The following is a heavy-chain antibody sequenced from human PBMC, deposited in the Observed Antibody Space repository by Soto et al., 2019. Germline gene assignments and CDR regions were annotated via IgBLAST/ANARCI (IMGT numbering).Heavy chain of an antibody. J-gene: IGHJ4*02. Sequence: QVQLQESGPGLVKPSQTLSLTCTVSGGSISSGGYYWSWIRQHPGKGLEWIGHIYYSGSTYYNPSLKSRVTRSADTSKNQFSLKLSSVTAADTAVYYCARGRTSSPTPGDYWGQGTLVTVSS. CDR1: GGSISSGGYY. CDR3: ARGRTSSPTPGDY. V-gene: IGHV4-31*03. D-gene: IGHD2-2*01. CDR2: IYYSGST.